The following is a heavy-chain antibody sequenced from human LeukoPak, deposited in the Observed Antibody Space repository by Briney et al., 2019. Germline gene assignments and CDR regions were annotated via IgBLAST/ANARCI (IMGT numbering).Heavy chain of an antibody. J-gene: IGHJ4*02. CDR2: INHSGST. V-gene: IGHV4-34*01. Sequence: SETLSLTCAVYGGSFSGYYWSWIRQPPGKGLEWIGEINHSGSTNYNPSLKSRVTISVDTSKNQFSLKLSSVTAADTAVYYCAITYYDILTGYYYPYYWGQGTLVTVSS. D-gene: IGHD3-9*01. CDR1: GGSFSGYY. CDR3: AITYYDILTGYYYPYY.